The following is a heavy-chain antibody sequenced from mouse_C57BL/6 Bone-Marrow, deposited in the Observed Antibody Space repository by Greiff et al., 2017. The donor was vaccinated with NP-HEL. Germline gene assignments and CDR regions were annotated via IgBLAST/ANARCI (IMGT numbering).Heavy chain of an antibody. Sequence: QVQLKESGPGLVQPSQSLSITCTVSGFSLTSYGVHWVRQSPGKGLEWLGVIWSGGSTDYNAAFISRLSISKDNSKRQVFFKMNSLQADDTAIYYCATITTVVAEAMDYWGQGTSVTVSS. CDR3: ATITTVVAEAMDY. CDR1: GFSLTSYG. J-gene: IGHJ4*01. V-gene: IGHV2-2*01. D-gene: IGHD1-1*01. CDR2: IWSGGST.